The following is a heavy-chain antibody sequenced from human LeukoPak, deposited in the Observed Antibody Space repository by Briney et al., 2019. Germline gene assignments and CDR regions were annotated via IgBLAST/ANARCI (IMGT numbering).Heavy chain of an antibody. V-gene: IGHV2-5*02. CDR2: IYWDDNK. CDR1: GFSLSPPGVG. CDR3: AHIMDSDFHYFDS. D-gene: IGHD2-2*03. J-gene: IGHJ4*02. Sequence: SGPTLVKPTQTLTLTCTFSGFSLSPPGVGVAWIRQPPGKALDWLALIYWDDNKHYSPSLTSRLTVTGDTSKNQVVLTMTNMDPVDTSTYYCAHIMDSDFHYFDSWGQGLLVTVSS.